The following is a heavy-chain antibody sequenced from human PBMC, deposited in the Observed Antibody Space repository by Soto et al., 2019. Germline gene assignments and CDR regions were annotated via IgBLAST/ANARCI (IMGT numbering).Heavy chain of an antibody. CDR3: ARRGSNKWDEDFDF. V-gene: IGHV1-18*01. D-gene: IGHD2-15*01. CDR1: GYTFTNYG. J-gene: IGHJ4*02. Sequence: QVQLVQSGAEVKKPGASVKVSCQASGYTFTNYGISWVRQAPGQGLEWVGWISPYNGDTRYAQNVQGRVTLTTDTSTSAAYMELRSLRSDDTALYYCARRGSNKWDEDFDFWDQGTLVTVSS. CDR2: ISPYNGDT.